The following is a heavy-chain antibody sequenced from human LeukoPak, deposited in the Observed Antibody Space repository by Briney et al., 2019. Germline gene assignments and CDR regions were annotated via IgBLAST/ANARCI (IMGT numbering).Heavy chain of an antibody. D-gene: IGHD6-19*01. CDR3: ARGPNTYSSGWYYFDS. J-gene: IGHJ4*02. CDR2: VYYSGST. Sequence: SETLSLTCTVSGGSLTNYYWSWIRQPPGKGLEWIGYVYYSGSTKYNPSLESRVTLSIDTSKSQFSLRVKSVTTADTAVYYCARGPNTYSSGWYYFDSWGQGTLVTVSS. V-gene: IGHV4-59*01. CDR1: GGSLTNYY.